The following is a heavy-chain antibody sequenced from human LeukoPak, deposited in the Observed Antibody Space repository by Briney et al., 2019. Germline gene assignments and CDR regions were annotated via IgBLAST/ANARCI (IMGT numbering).Heavy chain of an antibody. CDR2: ISSSGSTI. CDR3: AKRMTGLYYFDY. CDR1: GFTFSSYE. V-gene: IGHV3-48*03. Sequence: GGSLRLSCAASGFTFSSYEMNWVRQAPGKGLEWVSYISSSGSTIYYADSVKGRFTISRDNSKNTLYLQMNSLRAEDTAVYYCAKRMTGLYYFDYWGQGTLVTVSS. J-gene: IGHJ4*02. D-gene: IGHD1-1*01.